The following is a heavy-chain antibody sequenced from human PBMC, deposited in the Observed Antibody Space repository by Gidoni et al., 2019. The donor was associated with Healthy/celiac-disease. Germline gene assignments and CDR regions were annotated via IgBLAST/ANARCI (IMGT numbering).Heavy chain of an antibody. D-gene: IGHD3-22*01. CDR3: ARDITMIVVAMGY. V-gene: IGHV3-33*01. J-gene: IGHJ4*02. Sequence: GAVIWYDGSNKYYADSVKGRFTISRDNSKNTLYLQMNSLRAEDTAVYYCARDITMIVVAMGYWGQGTLVTVSS. CDR2: IWYDGSNK.